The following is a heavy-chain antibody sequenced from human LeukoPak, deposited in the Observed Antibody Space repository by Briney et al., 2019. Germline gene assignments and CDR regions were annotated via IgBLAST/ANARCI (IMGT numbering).Heavy chain of an antibody. V-gene: IGHV4-34*01. J-gene: IGHJ5*02. CDR3: ARRGIGSATYYKGDFDV. CDR2: INHNGNT. Sequence: KPSETLSLTCAVYVGSFNDYFWICIRQPPGKALEWVGDINHNGNTNYNPSLQSRLTLSLDTSKNQFSLRMASVTAADTAVYYCARRGIGSATYYKGDFDVWGQGSLVTVSS. D-gene: IGHD3-10*01. CDR1: VGSFNDYF.